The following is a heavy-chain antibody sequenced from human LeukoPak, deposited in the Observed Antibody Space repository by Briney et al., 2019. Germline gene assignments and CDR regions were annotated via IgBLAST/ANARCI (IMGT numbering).Heavy chain of an antibody. CDR3: ARAHGGHDAFDI. J-gene: IGHJ3*02. CDR2: INPNSGGT. Sequence: ASVKVSCKASGYTFTGYYMHWVRQAPGKGLEWMGWINPNSGGTNYAQKFQGRVTMTRDTSISTAYMELSRLRSDDTAVYYCARAHGGHDAFDIWGQGTMVTVSS. CDR1: GYTFTGYY. V-gene: IGHV1-2*02.